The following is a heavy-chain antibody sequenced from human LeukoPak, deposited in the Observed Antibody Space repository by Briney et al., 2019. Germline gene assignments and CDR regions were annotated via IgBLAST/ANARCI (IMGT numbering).Heavy chain of an antibody. V-gene: IGHV4-30-4*01. CDR2: IYYSGST. J-gene: IGHJ4*02. Sequence: SETLSLTCTVSGGSISSGDYYWTWIRQPPGKGVEWIGYIYYSGSTYYNPSLKSRLTISVDTSKKQFSLKLTSVTAADTAVYFCARGVGSSWYGDWGQGTLVTVSS. CDR1: GGSISSGDYY. D-gene: IGHD6-13*01. CDR3: ARGVGSSWYGD.